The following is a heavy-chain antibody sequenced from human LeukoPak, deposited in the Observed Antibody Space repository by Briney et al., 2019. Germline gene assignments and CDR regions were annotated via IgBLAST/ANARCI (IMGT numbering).Heavy chain of an antibody. J-gene: IGHJ5*02. D-gene: IGHD2-2*01. V-gene: IGHV4-39*01. CDR1: GGSISSSSYY. Sequence: PSETLSLTCTVSGGSISSSSYYWGWIRQPPGKGLEWIGSIYYSGSTYYNPSLKSRVTISVDTSKNQFSLKLSSVTAADTAVYYCASPQVRWGEYCSSTSCPLGWFDPWGQGTLVTVSS. CDR3: ASPQVRWGEYCSSTSCPLGWFDP. CDR2: IYYSGST.